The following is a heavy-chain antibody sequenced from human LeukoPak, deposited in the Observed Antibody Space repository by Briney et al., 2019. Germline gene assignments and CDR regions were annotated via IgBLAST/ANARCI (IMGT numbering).Heavy chain of an antibody. Sequence: GGSLRLSSAASGFTFSSYGMHWVRQAPGKGLEWVAVISYDGSNKYYADSVKGRFTISRDNSKNTLYLQMNSLRAEDTAVYYCARATARGYGYFDYWGQGTLVTVSS. CDR3: ARATARGYGYFDY. CDR1: GFTFSSYG. CDR2: ISYDGSNK. V-gene: IGHV3-30*03. D-gene: IGHD5-12*01. J-gene: IGHJ4*02.